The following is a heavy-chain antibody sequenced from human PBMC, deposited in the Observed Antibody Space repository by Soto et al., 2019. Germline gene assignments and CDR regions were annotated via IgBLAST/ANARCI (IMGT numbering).Heavy chain of an antibody. J-gene: IGHJ4*02. D-gene: IGHD3-22*01. Sequence: SETLSLTCAVYGGSFSGYYWTWIRQPPGKGLEWIGEINHSGGTNQNPSLKSRVSISVDTSKNQFSLKLRSVTAADAAVYYCARGISMMVAVQVGAHDKYYFDSWGQGTLVTVSS. CDR1: GGSFSGYY. V-gene: IGHV4-34*01. CDR3: ARGISMMVAVQVGAHDKYYFDS. CDR2: INHSGGT.